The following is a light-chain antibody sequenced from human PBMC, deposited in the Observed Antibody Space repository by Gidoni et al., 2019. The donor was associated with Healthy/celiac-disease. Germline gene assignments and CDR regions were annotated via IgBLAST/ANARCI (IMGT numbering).Light chain of an antibody. J-gene: IGLJ1*01. CDR2: AVS. V-gene: IGLV2-14*01. Sequence: QSALTQPASVSGSPGQSITISCTGTTSDVGGYNYVLWYQQHPGKAPKLMIYAVSNRPSGVSNRFSASKSGNTASLTISGLQAEDEAEYYCSSYTSSSTYVFGTGTKVTVL. CDR1: TSDVGGYNY. CDR3: SSYTSSSTYV.